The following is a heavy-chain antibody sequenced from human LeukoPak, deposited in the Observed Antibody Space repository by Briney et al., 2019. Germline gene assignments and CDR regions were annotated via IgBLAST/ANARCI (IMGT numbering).Heavy chain of an antibody. CDR3: AKDPSLSGYSYGQADY. CDR1: GFTFSSYA. CDR2: ISYDGSNK. V-gene: IGHV3-30-3*01. D-gene: IGHD5-18*01. J-gene: IGHJ4*02. Sequence: GGSLRLSCAASGFTFSSYAMHWVRQAPGKGLEWVAVISYDGSNKYYADSVKGRFTISRDNSKNTLYLQMNSLRAEDTAVYYCAKDPSLSGYSYGQADYWGQGTLVTVSS.